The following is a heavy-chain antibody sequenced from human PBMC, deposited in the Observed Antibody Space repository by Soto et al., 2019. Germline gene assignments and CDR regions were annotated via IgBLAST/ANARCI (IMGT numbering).Heavy chain of an antibody. J-gene: IGHJ4*02. CDR2: MYYSGST. CDR3: ARGTFGVVKD. CDR1: GGSISSYY. V-gene: IGHV4-59*01. Sequence: QVQLQESGPGLVKPSETLSLTCTVSGGSISSYYWSSIRQSPGKGLEWIGYMYYSGSTNYNPSLKSRVTISIDTSRNQFSLKLSSVTAADTAVYYCARGTFGVVKDWGQGTLVTVSS. D-gene: IGHD3-3*01.